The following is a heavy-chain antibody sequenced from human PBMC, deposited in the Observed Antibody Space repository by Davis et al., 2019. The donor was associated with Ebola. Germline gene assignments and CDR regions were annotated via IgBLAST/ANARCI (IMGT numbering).Heavy chain of an antibody. Sequence: GESLKISCAASGFTFSSYAMHWVRQAPGKGLEWVAVISYDGSNKYYADSVKGRFTISRDNSKNTLYLQMNSLRAEDTAVYYCGGEYYMDVWGKGTTVTVSS. J-gene: IGHJ6*03. CDR2: ISYDGSNK. CDR1: GFTFSSYA. CDR3: GGEYYMDV. V-gene: IGHV3-30-3*01. D-gene: IGHD3-10*01.